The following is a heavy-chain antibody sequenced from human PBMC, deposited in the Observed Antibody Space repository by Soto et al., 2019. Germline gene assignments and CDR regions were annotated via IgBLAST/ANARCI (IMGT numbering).Heavy chain of an antibody. J-gene: IGHJ4*02. Sequence: QVQLVQSGAEVKKPGSSVKVSCKASGGTFSSYSISWVRQAPGQGLEWMGGIIPIFGTANYAQKFQGRVTITGDKSTSTAYLELSSLRSEDTAVYYCAIEYSSSPPYYPIGYWGQGTLVTVSS. CDR2: IIPIFGTA. V-gene: IGHV1-69*06. D-gene: IGHD6-6*01. CDR3: AIEYSSSPPYYPIGY. CDR1: GGTFSSYS.